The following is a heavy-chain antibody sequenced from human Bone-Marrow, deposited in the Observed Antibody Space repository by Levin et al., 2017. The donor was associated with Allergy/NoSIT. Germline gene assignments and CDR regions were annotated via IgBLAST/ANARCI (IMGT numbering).Heavy chain of an antibody. V-gene: IGHV5-51*01. CDR1: GYSFTNYW. J-gene: IGHJ4*02. CDR3: ARPTTGIAAVVY. D-gene: IGHD2-21*01. Sequence: PGGSLRLSCKTSGYSFTNYWIGWVRQMPGKGLEWVAIINPIDSDTRYSPPFQGQVTISADDSVNTAYLQWNSLKASDTAMYYCARPTTGIAAVVYWGQGTLVTVSS. CDR2: INPIDSDT.